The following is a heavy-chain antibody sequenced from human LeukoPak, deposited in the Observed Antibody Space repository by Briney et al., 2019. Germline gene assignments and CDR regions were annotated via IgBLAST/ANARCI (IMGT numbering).Heavy chain of an antibody. CDR3: ARGWITIASNWFDP. CDR2: IYYSGST. Sequence: PSETLSLTCTVSGGSISSGGYYWSWIRQHPGKGLEWIGYIYYSGSTYYNPSLKSRVTISVDTSKNQFSLKLSSVTAADTAVYYCARGWITIASNWFDPWGQGTLVTVSS. CDR1: GGSISSGGYY. V-gene: IGHV4-31*03. D-gene: IGHD3-3*01. J-gene: IGHJ5*02.